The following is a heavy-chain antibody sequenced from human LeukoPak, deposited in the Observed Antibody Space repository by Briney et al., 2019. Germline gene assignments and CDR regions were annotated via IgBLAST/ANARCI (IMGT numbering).Heavy chain of an antibody. CDR2: INHSGST. D-gene: IGHD3-9*01. Sequence: SETLSLTCAVYGGSFSGYYWSWTRQPPGKGLQWIGEINHSGSTNYNPSLKSRVTISVSTSKNQFSLKLSSVSAADTAVYYCARVRYFDWLGSDLWGQGTLVTVSS. J-gene: IGHJ5*02. CDR3: ARVRYFDWLGSDL. CDR1: GGSFSGYY. V-gene: IGHV4-34*01.